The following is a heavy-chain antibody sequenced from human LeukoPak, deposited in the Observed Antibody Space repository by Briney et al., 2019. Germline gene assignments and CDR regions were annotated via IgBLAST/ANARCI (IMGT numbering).Heavy chain of an antibody. CDR3: ARDSGSSTSL. CDR1: RGSVTSYF. J-gene: IGHJ4*02. Sequence: PSETLSLICNVSRGSVTSYFGNWIRQPAGKGLEWIGRVHASGSTNYSPSLKSRLTIFLDQSKNHFSLKLTSVTAADTAVFYLARDSGSSTSLRGQGTMVTVPS. V-gene: IGHV4-4*07. D-gene: IGHD2-2*01. CDR2: VHASGST.